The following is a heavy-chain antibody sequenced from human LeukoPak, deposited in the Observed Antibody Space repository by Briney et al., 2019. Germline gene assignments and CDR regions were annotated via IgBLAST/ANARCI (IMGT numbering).Heavy chain of an antibody. CDR3: ARGYGSSWFYS. V-gene: IGHV3-48*04. CDR1: GFTLSIYS. D-gene: IGHD6-13*01. J-gene: IGHJ5*01. Sequence: GGSLRLSCAASGFTLSIYSMTWVRQTPGKGPEWLSYISDSSSVIHYADSVEGRFTISRDNAKNSLYLQMNSLRAEDTAVYYCARGYGSSWFYSRGQGTLVTVSS. CDR2: ISDSSSVI.